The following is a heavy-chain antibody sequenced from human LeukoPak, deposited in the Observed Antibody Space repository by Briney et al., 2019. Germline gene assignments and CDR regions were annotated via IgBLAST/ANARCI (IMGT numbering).Heavy chain of an antibody. CDR1: GFTFSSYA. CDR2: INGTGSTT. V-gene: IGHV3-23*01. J-gene: IGHJ6*02. CDR3: CDGMDV. Sequence: PGGSLRLSCAASGFTFSSYAMSWVRQAPGKGLEWVAAINGTGSTTYHADSVKGRFTISRDNSKNTLYLQMNGLRSEDTATYYCCDGMDVWGQGTTVAVSS.